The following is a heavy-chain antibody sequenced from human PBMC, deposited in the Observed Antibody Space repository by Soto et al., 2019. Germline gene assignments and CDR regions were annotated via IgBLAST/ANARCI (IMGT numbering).Heavy chain of an antibody. CDR1: GFTFSSYA. CDR3: AKAPEYSSRAGVNGMDV. J-gene: IGHJ6*02. V-gene: IGHV3-23*01. CDR2: ISGSGGST. Sequence: GGSLRLSCVGSGFTFSSYAMSWVRQAPGKGLEWVSAISGSGGSTYYADSVKGRFTISRDNSKNTLYLQMNSLRAEDTAVYYCAKAPEYSSRAGVNGMDVWGQGTTVT. D-gene: IGHD6-6*01.